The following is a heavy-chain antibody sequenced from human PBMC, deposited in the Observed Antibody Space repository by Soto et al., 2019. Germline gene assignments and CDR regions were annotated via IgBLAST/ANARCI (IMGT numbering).Heavy chain of an antibody. CDR3: ARAPHDYGDWFAFDI. D-gene: IGHD4-17*01. J-gene: IGHJ3*02. Sequence: QVQLVQSGAEVKKPGSSVKVSCKASGGTFSSYTISWVRQAPGQGLEWMGRIIPILGIANYAQKFRGRVTITADKSTSTAYMELSSLRSEDTAVYYCARAPHDYGDWFAFDIWGQGTMVTVSS. CDR2: IIPILGIA. V-gene: IGHV1-69*02. CDR1: GGTFSSYT.